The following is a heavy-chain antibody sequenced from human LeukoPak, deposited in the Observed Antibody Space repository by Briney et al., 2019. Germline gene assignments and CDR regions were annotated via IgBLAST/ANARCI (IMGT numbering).Heavy chain of an antibody. J-gene: IGHJ3*02. CDR3: ARERVLGVVTAIGDAFDI. V-gene: IGHV4-59*01. CDR1: GGSISSYY. CDR2: IYYSGST. Sequence: ASGTLSLTCTVSGGSISSYYWSWIRQPPGKGLEWIGYIYYSGSTNYNPSLKSRVTISVDTSKNQFSLKLSSVTAADTAVYYCARERVLGVVTAIGDAFDIWGQGTMVTVSS. D-gene: IGHD2-21*02.